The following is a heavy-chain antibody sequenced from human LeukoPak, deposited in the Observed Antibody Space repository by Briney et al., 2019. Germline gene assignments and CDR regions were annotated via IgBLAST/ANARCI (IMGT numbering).Heavy chain of an antibody. CDR2: IYYSGST. CDR3: ARLPVRGVGGYYQDQYMDV. Sequence: PSETLSLTCTVSGGSIGTYYWSWIRQSPGKGLEWIGHIYYSGSTSYHPLLKSRVTISVDTSKNQFSLKLSSVTAADTAVYYCARLPVRGVGGYYQDQYMDVWGKGTTVTVSS. V-gene: IGHV4-59*12. CDR1: GGSIGTYY. D-gene: IGHD3-10*01. J-gene: IGHJ6*03.